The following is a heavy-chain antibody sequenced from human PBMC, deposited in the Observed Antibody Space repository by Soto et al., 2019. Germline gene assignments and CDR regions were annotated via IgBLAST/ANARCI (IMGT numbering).Heavy chain of an antibody. Sequence: QVQLVQYGAEVKKPGSSAKVSCKASGGTFNTFAFTWVRQAPGQGFEWMGGVIPLFNTPDYAQKFQGRVTITADESTSTVYLELSGLSSDDTAVYFCGLASKWELLGYFYGMDVWGQGTTVIVSS. CDR1: GGTFNTFA. CDR2: VIPLFNTP. J-gene: IGHJ6*02. CDR3: GLASKWELLGYFYGMDV. D-gene: IGHD1-26*01. V-gene: IGHV1-69*01.